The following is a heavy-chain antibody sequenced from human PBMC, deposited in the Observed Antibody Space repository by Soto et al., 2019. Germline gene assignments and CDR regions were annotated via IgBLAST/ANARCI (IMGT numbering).Heavy chain of an antibody. D-gene: IGHD1-20*01. CDR2: IFDSGTT. CDR1: GASLSSVGYY. CDR3: ARGGQRVTGTYDY. J-gene: IGHJ4*02. Sequence: QVQLQESGPGLVKPSQTLSLTCAVSGASLSSVGYYWHWIRQHPGKGLEWLGYIFDSGTTYYRPSPKSRLAISADTSNNQFSLRLTSVTAADTAVYYCARGGQRVTGTYDYWGQGTLVTVSS. V-gene: IGHV4-31*11.